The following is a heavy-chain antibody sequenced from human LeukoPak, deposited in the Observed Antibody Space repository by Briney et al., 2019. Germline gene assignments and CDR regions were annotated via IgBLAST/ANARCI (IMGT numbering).Heavy chain of an antibody. CDR1: GYTFTSYA. V-gene: IGHV7-4-1*02. CDR2: INTNTGNP. CDR3: ARVAGYDYLGVSYYYYYGMDV. J-gene: IGHJ6*02. Sequence: ASVKVSCKASGYTFTSYAMNWVRQAPGQGLEWMGSINTNTGNPTYAQGFTGRFVFSLDTSVSTAYLQISSLKAEDTAVYYRARVAGYDYLGVSYYYYYGMDVWGQGTTVTVSS. D-gene: IGHD5-12*01.